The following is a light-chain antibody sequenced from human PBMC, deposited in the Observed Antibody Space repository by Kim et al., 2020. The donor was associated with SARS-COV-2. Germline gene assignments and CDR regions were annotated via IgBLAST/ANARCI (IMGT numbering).Light chain of an antibody. CDR3: QQRSNWPPWT. CDR2: DAS. V-gene: IGKV3-11*01. CDR1: QTVTSF. J-gene: IGKJ1*01. Sequence: YPGERAPLSCRPSQTVTSFLAWYQQKPGQAPRLLIYDASNRATGIPARFSGSGSGTDFTLTISSLEPEDFAVYYCQQRSNWPPWTFGQGTKVDIK.